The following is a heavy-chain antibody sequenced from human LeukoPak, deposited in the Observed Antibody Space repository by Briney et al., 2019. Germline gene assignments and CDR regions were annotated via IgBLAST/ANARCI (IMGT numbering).Heavy chain of an antibody. V-gene: IGHV1-2*02. J-gene: IGHJ4*02. CDR2: INPNSGGT. D-gene: IGHD6-6*01. Sequence: GASVKVSCKASGYTFTDYYMHWVRQAPGQGLEWMGWINPNSGGTNYAQKFQDRVTMTRDTSISTVYMELGSLRPDDTAVYYCARDQSTSFSSSYHFDYWGQGTLVTVSS. CDR3: ARDQSTSFSSSYHFDY. CDR1: GYTFTDYY.